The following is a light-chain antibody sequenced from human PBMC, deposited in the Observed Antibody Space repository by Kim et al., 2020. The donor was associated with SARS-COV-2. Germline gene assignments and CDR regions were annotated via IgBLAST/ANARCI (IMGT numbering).Light chain of an antibody. CDR2: SAS. CDR1: QNINAY. J-gene: IGKJ2*01. CDR3: HQSYSPPHT. Sequence: SAAVGDPVTITVRASQNINAYLNWYQQKREKAPNLLTSSASTLQGGVSSRFSGNGSGTDFTLIISNHQPEDIATYYCHQSYSPPHTFGHGTKLEI. V-gene: IGKV1-39*01.